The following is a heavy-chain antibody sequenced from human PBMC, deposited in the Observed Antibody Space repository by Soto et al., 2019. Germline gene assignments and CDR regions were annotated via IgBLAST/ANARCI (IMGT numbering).Heavy chain of an antibody. CDR1: GFSLSTRGVG. CDR2: LYWDDAE. V-gene: IGHV2-5*02. Sequence: QITLNESGPTLVKPTQTLTLTCTFSGFSLSTRGVGVGWIRQPPGKALEWLALLYWDDAERYSPSLMSRLTITKDTSKNQVFLTMTNMAPVDTATYDCAHRPRGFTYFFDFWGQGTLVPVSS. J-gene: IGHJ4*02. CDR3: AHRPRGFTYFFDF.